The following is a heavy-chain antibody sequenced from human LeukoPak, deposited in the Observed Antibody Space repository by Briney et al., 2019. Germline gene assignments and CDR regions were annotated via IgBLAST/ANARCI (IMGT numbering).Heavy chain of an antibody. D-gene: IGHD3-16*01. CDR2: INPNSGGT. V-gene: IGHV1-2*02. Sequence: ASVKVSCKASGYTFTGYYMHWVRQAHGQGLEWMGWINPNSGGTNYAQKFQGRVTMTRDTSISTAYMELSRLRSDDTAVYYCARDSFMITFGGVINDAFDIWGQGTMVTVSS. CDR3: ARDSFMITFGGVINDAFDI. CDR1: GYTFTGYY. J-gene: IGHJ3*02.